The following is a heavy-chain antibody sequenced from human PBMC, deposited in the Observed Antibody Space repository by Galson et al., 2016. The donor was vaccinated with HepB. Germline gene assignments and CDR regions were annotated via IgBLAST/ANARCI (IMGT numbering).Heavy chain of an antibody. V-gene: IGHV3-74*01. CDR3: ARHIGGRGYFDI. Sequence: SLRLSCAVSGLTFSTSWMHWVRQAPGEGLVWVSRMSGDGGVTDYAASVKGRFTISRDTAKNTLYVQMKSLSAKDTDLYYCARHIGGRGYFDIWGQGALVTVSS. CDR2: MSGDGGVT. D-gene: IGHD2-21*01. J-gene: IGHJ4*02. CDR1: GLTFSTSW.